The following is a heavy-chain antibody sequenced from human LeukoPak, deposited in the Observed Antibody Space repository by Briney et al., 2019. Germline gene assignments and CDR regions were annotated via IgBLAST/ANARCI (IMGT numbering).Heavy chain of an antibody. CDR1: GGSISSYY. CDR3: AREARYYGSGSYYYYYYYYMDV. J-gene: IGHJ6*03. Sequence: SETLSLTCTVSGGSISSYYWSWIRQPAGKGLKWIGRIYTSGSTNYNPSLKSRVTMSVDTSKNQFSLKLSSVTAADTAVYYCAREARYYGSGSYYYYYYYYMDVWGKGTTVTISS. V-gene: IGHV4-4*07. D-gene: IGHD3-10*01. CDR2: IYTSGST.